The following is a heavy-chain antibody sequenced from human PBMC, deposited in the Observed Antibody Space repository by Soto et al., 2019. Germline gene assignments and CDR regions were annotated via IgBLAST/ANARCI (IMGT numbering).Heavy chain of an antibody. CDR2: LYYGRSA. D-gene: IGHD3-22*01. Sequence: QVQLQESGPGLVKPSETLSLTCAVSGDSISSYYCMWIRQPPGKGLESIGYLYYGRSANYNPSLKSRVPLSVDTATNQCSLTLSSMTAADTAVYYCALRSMAVVPEYWGQGTLVTVSS. V-gene: IGHV4-59*01. CDR1: GDSISSYY. CDR3: ALRSMAVVPEY. J-gene: IGHJ4*02.